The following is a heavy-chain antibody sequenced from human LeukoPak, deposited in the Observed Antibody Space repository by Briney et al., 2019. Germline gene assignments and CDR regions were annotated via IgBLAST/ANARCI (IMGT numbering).Heavy chain of an antibody. CDR3: ARGMTASAFDY. CDR1: AFTFSSYW. J-gene: IGHJ4*02. CDR2: IKQDGSEK. V-gene: IGHV3-7*01. Sequence: GGSLRLSCVASAFTFSSYWMSWVRLAPGKGLEWVANIKQDGSEKYSVDSVKGRFTISRDNAKNSSYLQINSLRADDTALYYCARGMTASAFDYWGQGTPVTVSS. D-gene: IGHD5-18*01.